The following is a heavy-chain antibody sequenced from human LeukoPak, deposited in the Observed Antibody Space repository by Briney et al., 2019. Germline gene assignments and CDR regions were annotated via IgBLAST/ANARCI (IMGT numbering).Heavy chain of an antibody. CDR2: MNPNSGNT. D-gene: IGHD5-12*01. V-gene: IGHV1-8*01. CDR1: EYTFTSYD. J-gene: IGHJ4*02. Sequence: ASVKVSCKASEYTFTSYDINWVRQATGQGLEWMGWMNPNSGNTGYAQKFQGRVTMTRNTSISTAYMELSSLRSEDTAVYYCAKELHSGYDYFNYWGQGTLVTVSS. CDR3: AKELHSGYDYFNY.